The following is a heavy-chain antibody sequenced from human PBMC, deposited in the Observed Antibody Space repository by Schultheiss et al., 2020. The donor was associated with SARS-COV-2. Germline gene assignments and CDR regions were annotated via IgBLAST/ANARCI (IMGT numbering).Heavy chain of an antibody. D-gene: IGHD3-16*02. J-gene: IGHJ4*02. V-gene: IGHV3-30*03. CDR2: ISYDGSDK. Sequence: GGSLRLSCAASGFTSSGYAMSWVRQAPGKGLEWVAVISYDGSDKYYADSVKGRFTISRDNSKNTLYLQMNSLRAEDTAVYYCARDDFHDYVWGSYRFFDYWGQGTLVTVSS. CDR1: GFTSSGYA. CDR3: ARDDFHDYVWGSYRFFDY.